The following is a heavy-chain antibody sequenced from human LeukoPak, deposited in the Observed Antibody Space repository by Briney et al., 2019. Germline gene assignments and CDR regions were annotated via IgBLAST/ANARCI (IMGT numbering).Heavy chain of an antibody. CDR1: GGSISSSDYY. V-gene: IGHV4-39*01. J-gene: IGHJ4*02. Sequence: SETLSLTCTVSGGSISSSDYYWGWIRQPPGKGLEWIGNIYYSGSTYYNPSLKSRVTISVDTSKNQFSLRLTSVTAADTAVYYCARIFRGVIIAVDYWGQGTLVTVSS. D-gene: IGHD3-10*01. CDR3: ARIFRGVIIAVDY. CDR2: IYYSGST.